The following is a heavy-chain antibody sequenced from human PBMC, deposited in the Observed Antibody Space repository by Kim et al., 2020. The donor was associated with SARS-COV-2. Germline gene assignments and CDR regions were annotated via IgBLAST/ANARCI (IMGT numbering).Heavy chain of an antibody. D-gene: IGHD5-12*01. Sequence: GGSLRLSCAASGFTFSSYGMHWVRQAPGKGLEWVALIWYDGSNKYYADSVKGRFTISRDNSKNTLYLQMNSLRAEDTAVYYCARDGGYSGFGYFEHWGQGTPVTVSS. J-gene: IGHJ1*01. CDR3: ARDGGYSGFGYFEH. CDR1: GFTFSSYG. CDR2: IWYDGSNK. V-gene: IGHV3-33*01.